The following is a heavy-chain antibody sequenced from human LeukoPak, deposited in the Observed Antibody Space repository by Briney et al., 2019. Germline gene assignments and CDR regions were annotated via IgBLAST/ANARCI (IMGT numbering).Heavy chain of an antibody. J-gene: IGHJ4*02. Sequence: GESLKISCKGSGYSFTSYWIGWVRQLPGKGLERRGIIYPGDSDTRYSPSFQGQATISADKSISTAYLQWSSLKASDTPMYYCARLISTYYYDSSGYYDYWGQGTLVTVSS. CDR2: IYPGDSDT. CDR1: GYSFTSYW. V-gene: IGHV5-51*01. D-gene: IGHD3-22*01. CDR3: ARLISTYYYDSSGYYDY.